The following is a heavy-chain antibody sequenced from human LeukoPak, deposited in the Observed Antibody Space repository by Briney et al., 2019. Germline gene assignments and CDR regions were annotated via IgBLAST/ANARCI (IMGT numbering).Heavy chain of an antibody. V-gene: IGHV4-30-4*02. Sequence: SETLSLTCTVSGGSISSGDYYWSWIRQPPGKGLEWIGYIYYSGSTYYNPSLKSRVTISVDTSKNQFSLKLSSVTAADTAVYYCARDLSVRPDYYDSSGYDYWGQGTLVTVSS. CDR2: IYYSGST. D-gene: IGHD3-22*01. J-gene: IGHJ4*02. CDR3: ARDLSVRPDYYDSSGYDY. CDR1: GGSISSGDYY.